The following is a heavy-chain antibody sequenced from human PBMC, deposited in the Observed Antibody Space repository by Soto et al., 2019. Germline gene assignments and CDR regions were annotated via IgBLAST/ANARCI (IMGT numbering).Heavy chain of an antibody. CDR2: ITSTSSAI. Sequence: GGSLRLSCAASGFPFSFYSMSWVRQAPGKGLEWISYITSTSSAINYADSVRGRFTISRDNGMQSLFLHMNSLRDEDTAVYYCAREGGAMGSLVEYWGQGTLVTVSS. V-gene: IGHV3-48*02. J-gene: IGHJ4*02. D-gene: IGHD5-18*01. CDR3: AREGGAMGSLVEY. CDR1: GFPFSFYS.